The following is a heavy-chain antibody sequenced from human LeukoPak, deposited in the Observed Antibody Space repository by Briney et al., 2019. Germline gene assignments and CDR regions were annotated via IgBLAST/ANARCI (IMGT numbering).Heavy chain of an antibody. CDR1: GFTFSTYS. D-gene: IGHD3-10*01. CDR3: VRIWFADWYFDL. CDR2: ISSSSYI. Sequence: PGGSLRLTCAASGFTFSTYSMNWVRQAPGKGLEWVSSISSSSYIYYADSMKGRFTISRDNAKNSLYLQMNSLRAEDTAVYYYVRIWFADWYFDLWGRGTLVTVSS. V-gene: IGHV3-21*01. J-gene: IGHJ2*01.